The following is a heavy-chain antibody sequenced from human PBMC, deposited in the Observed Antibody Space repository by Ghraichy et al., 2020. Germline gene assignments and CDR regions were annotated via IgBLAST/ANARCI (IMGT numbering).Heavy chain of an antibody. Sequence: ETLSLTCAVYGGSFSGYYWSWIRQPPGKGLEWIGEINHSGSTNYNPSLKSRVTISVDTSKNQFSLKLSSVTAADTAVYYCARDPRNYCSSTSCYYWYFDLWGRGTLVTVSS. CDR3: ARDPRNYCSSTSCYYWYFDL. J-gene: IGHJ2*01. V-gene: IGHV4-34*01. D-gene: IGHD2-2*01. CDR1: GGSFSGYY. CDR2: INHSGST.